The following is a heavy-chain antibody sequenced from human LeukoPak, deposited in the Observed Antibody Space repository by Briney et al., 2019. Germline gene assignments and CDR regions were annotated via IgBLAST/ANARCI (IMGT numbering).Heavy chain of an antibody. Sequence: ASVKVSCKASGYTFTGYYMHWVRQAPGQGLEWMGWINPNSGGTNYAQKFQGRVTMTRDTSISTAYMELSRLRSDDTAVYYCARGAAADSNWFDPWGQGTLVTVSS. V-gene: IGHV1-2*02. CDR2: INPNSGGT. CDR1: GYTFTGYY. J-gene: IGHJ5*02. CDR3: ARGAAADSNWFDP. D-gene: IGHD6-13*01.